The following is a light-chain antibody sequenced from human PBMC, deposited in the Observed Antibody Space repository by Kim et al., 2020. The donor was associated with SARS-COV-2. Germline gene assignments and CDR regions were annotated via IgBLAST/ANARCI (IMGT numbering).Light chain of an antibody. Sequence: SVALGQTVRITGQGDSLRSHYASWYRQKPGQAPVLVIYGKNNRPSGIPARFSGSTSGNTASLTSTGAQAEDEADYYCNCRDSNHWVFGGGTQLTVL. J-gene: IGLJ3*02. CDR3: NCRDSNHWV. CDR1: SLRSHY. V-gene: IGLV3-19*01. CDR2: GKN.